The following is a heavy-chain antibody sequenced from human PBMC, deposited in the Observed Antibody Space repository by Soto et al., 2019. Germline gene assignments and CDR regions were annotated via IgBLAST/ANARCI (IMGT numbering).Heavy chain of an antibody. CDR3: AKGRSYYYYYGVDV. V-gene: IGHV3-30*18. CDR1: GFNLSYGC. Sequence: GGSLRLSCAGSGFNLSYGCMSWVRQATGKGLEWVAVISYDGSNKYYADSVKGRFTISRDNSKNTLYLQMNSLRAEGTALYYCAKGRSYYYYYGVDVWGQGTTVTVSS. CDR2: ISYDGSNK. J-gene: IGHJ6*02.